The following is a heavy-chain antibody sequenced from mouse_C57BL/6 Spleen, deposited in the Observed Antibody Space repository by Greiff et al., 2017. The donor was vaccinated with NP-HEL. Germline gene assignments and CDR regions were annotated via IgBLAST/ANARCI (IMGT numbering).Heavy chain of an antibody. D-gene: IGHD2-4*01. J-gene: IGHJ4*01. CDR1: GYAFSSSW. Sequence: VKLMESGPELVKPGASVKISCKASGYAFSSSWMNWVKQRPGKGLEWIGRIYPGDGDTNYNGKFKGKATLTADKSSSTAYMQLSSLTSEDSAVYFCATYYDYFYAMDYWGQGTSVTVSS. CDR2: IYPGDGDT. V-gene: IGHV1-82*01. CDR3: ATYYDYFYAMDY.